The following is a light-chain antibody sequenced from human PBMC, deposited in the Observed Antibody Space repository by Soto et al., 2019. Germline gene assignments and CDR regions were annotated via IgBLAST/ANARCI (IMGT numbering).Light chain of an antibody. J-gene: IGLJ1*01. CDR3: SSFVGPYTYV. Sequence: QSALTQPASVSGSPGQSITISCTGTRSDVGRYNYVSWYQHHPGKAPKVTIYDVNKRPSGVPDRFSGSKSGNTASLTISGLQADDEADYYCSSFVGPYTYVFGTGTKLTVL. V-gene: IGLV2-11*01. CDR2: DVN. CDR1: RSDVGRYNY.